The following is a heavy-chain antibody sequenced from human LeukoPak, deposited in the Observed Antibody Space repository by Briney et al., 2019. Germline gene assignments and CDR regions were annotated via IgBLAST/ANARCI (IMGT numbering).Heavy chain of an antibody. Sequence: GGSLRLSCAASGFTFSDYSMSWIRQAPEKGLEWVSYISSSGSTIYYAASVKGRLTISRDNAKNSLYLQMNSLRAEDTAVYYCASSVRIEPFDYWGQGTLVTVSS. CDR1: GFTFSDYS. CDR2: ISSSGSTI. V-gene: IGHV3-11*04. CDR3: ASSVRIEPFDY. J-gene: IGHJ4*02. D-gene: IGHD2/OR15-2a*01.